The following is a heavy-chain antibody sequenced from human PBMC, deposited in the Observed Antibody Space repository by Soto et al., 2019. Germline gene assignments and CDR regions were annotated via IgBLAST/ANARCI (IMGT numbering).Heavy chain of an antibody. D-gene: IGHD4-17*01. CDR1: AGSISSSSNY. V-gene: IGHV4-39*07. Sequence: SETLSLTCTVSAGSISSSSNYRGWIRQPPGKGLEWIGCIYFDGTTNYNPSLKSRVTISVDTSKNQFSLKLSSVTAADTAVYYCARDLKKDYGDLDWYMDVWGKGTTVTVSS. CDR2: IYFDGTT. J-gene: IGHJ6*03. CDR3: ARDLKKDYGDLDWYMDV.